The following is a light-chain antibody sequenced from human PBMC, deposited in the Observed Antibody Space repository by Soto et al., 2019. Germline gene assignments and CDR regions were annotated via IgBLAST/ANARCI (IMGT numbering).Light chain of an antibody. CDR2: EVN. V-gene: IGLV2-14*01. Sequence: QSVLTQPASVSGSPGQSITISCTGTSSDVGGYNYVSWYQQHPGKAPKLLIYEVNNRPSGVSNRFSGSKSANVASLSISGLQAEDEADYYCSSYTSSRTYVFGTGTKVTVL. CDR1: SSDVGGYNY. CDR3: SSYTSSRTYV. J-gene: IGLJ1*01.